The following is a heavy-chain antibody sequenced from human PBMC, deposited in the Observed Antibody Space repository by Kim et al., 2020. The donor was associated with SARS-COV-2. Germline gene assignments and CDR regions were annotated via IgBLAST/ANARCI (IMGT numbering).Heavy chain of an antibody. J-gene: IGHJ6*04. D-gene: IGHD6-13*01. CDR1: GFTFSSYG. V-gene: IGHV3-30*18. CDR3: AKVGYSSSWYYYYYGMDV. CDR2: ISYDGSNK. Sequence: GGSLRLSCEASGFTFSSYGMHWVRQAPGKGLEWVAVISYDGSNKYYADSVKGRFTISRDNSKNTLYLQMNSLRAEDTAVYYCAKVGYSSSWYYYYYGMDVWGEGGTVAVSS.